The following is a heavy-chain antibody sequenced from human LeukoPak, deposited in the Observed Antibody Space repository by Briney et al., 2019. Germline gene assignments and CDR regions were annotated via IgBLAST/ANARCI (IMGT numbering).Heavy chain of an antibody. J-gene: IGHJ3*01. CDR2: IYTSGST. CDR3: AREGLYYYDSSGYPSAFDF. Sequence: SETLSLTCTVSGGSISSYYWSWIRQPAGKGLEWIGRIYTSGSTNYNPSLKSRVTMSVDTSKNQFSLNLSSVTAADTAVYYCAREGLYYYDSSGYPSAFDFWGQGTMVTVSS. V-gene: IGHV4-4*07. D-gene: IGHD3-22*01. CDR1: GGSISSYY.